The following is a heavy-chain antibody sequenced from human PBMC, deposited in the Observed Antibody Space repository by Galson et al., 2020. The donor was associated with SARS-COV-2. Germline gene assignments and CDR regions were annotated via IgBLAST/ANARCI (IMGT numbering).Heavy chain of an antibody. CDR2: IFHSGIT. J-gene: IGHJ2*01. CDR1: SDSIASYY. Sequence: SETLSLTCTVFSDSIASYYWTWIRQAPGKGLEWIGYIFHSGITNYNPSLMGRATMSVDPSRDQFSLKVKSVTAADTAVYYCARSYGGDSRYFDLWGRGTLVTVSS. V-gene: IGHV4-59*01. D-gene: IGHD4-17*01. CDR3: ARSYGGDSRYFDL.